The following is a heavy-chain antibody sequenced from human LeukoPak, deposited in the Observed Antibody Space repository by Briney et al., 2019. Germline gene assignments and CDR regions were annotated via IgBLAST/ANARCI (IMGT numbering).Heavy chain of an antibody. CDR3: ARRSDYGDYVYFDY. J-gene: IGHJ4*02. Sequence: ASVKVSCKASGYTFTSYGISWVRQAPGQGLEWMGWXSAYNGNTNYAQKLQGRVTMTTDTSTSTAYMELRSLRSDDTAVYYCARRSDYGDYVYFDYWGQGTLVTVSS. CDR2: XSAYNGNT. CDR1: GYTFTSYG. D-gene: IGHD4-17*01. V-gene: IGHV1-18*01.